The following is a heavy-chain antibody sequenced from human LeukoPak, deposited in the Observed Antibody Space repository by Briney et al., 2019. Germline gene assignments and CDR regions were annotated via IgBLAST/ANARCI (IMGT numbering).Heavy chain of an antibody. V-gene: IGHV1-46*01. CDR1: GYTXTSCY. Sequence: GASVKVSCKTSGYTXTSCYMHGVRQAPGQGLEWMGMINPSAGSTRYAQTFQGRVTMTTDTSTSTVYMELSSLRSEDTAVYYCARGGCGDSAAPFDDWGQGTLVPVSS. J-gene: IGHJ4*02. D-gene: IGHD2-21*02. CDR2: INPSAGST. CDR3: ARGGCGDSAAPFDD.